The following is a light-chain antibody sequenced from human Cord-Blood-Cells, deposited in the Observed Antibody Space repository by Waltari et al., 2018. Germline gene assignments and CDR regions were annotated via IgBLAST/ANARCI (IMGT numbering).Light chain of an antibody. V-gene: IGLV2-14*01. CDR1: SIDVGGYNY. Sequence: QSALTQPASVSGSPGQSITLSCTGTSIDVGGYNYVSLYQQHPGKAPKLLIYDVSNRPSGVSNRFTGSKSGNTASLTISGLQAEDEADYYCSSYTSSSTLVFGGGTKLTVL. J-gene: IGLJ3*02. CDR3: SSYTSSSTLV. CDR2: DVS.